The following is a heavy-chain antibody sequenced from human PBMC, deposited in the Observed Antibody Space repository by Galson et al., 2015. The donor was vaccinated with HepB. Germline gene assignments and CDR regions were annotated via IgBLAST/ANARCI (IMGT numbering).Heavy chain of an antibody. V-gene: IGHV3-30*18. CDR3: AKDPYLYSALAGTMAGFDY. CDR1: GFTFSNYG. J-gene: IGHJ4*02. CDR2: ISYDGSNK. D-gene: IGHD6-19*01. Sequence: SLRLSCAASGFTFSNYGMHWVRQAPGKGLEWVAVISYDGSNKYYADSVKGRLTIPRDNSKNTLYLKMNSLRAEDKALYYCAKDPYLYSALAGTMAGFDYWGQGTLVTVSS.